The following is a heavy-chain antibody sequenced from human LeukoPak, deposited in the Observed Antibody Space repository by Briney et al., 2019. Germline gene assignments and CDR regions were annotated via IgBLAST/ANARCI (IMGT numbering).Heavy chain of an antibody. J-gene: IGHJ4*02. Sequence: GGFLRLSCAASGFTFSSYAMSWARQAPGKGLEWVSAISGSGGSTYYADSVKGRFTISRDNSKNTLYLQVNSLRAEDTAVYYCAKGVMGATRGGYWGQGTLVTVSS. D-gene: IGHD1-26*01. V-gene: IGHV3-23*01. CDR2: ISGSGGST. CDR3: AKGVMGATRGGY. CDR1: GFTFSSYA.